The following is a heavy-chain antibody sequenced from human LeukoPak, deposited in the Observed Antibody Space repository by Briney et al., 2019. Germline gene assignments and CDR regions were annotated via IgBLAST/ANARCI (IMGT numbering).Heavy chain of an antibody. Sequence: GGSLRLSCAASGFTFSSYAMSWVRQAPGKGLEWVSAISGSGGSTYYADSVKGRFTISRDNAKNSLYLQMNSLRAEDTAVYYCARVDYYGSGSYLDWGQGTLVTVSS. D-gene: IGHD3-10*01. V-gene: IGHV3-23*01. J-gene: IGHJ4*02. CDR3: ARVDYYGSGSYLD. CDR2: ISGSGGST. CDR1: GFTFSSYA.